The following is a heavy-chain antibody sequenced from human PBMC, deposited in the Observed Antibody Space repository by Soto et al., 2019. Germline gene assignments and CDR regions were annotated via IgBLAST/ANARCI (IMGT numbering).Heavy chain of an antibody. CDR3: ARGAFGAYYLHY. CDR2: IKGDGITT. Sequence: EVQLVDSGGGLVQPGGSLRLSCAASGFTFSSYWIHWVRQAPGEGLVWVSRIKGDGITTNYADSVKGRFTISRDYAKNTVFLQMNSLRAEDTAVYYCARGAFGAYYLHYWGQGTLVTVSS. D-gene: IGHD3-3*01. J-gene: IGHJ4*02. V-gene: IGHV3-74*01. CDR1: GFTFSSYW.